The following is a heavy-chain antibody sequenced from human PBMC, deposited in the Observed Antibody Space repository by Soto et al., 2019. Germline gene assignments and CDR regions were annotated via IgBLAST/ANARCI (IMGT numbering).Heavy chain of an antibody. CDR2: IYPGDSDT. J-gene: IGHJ4*02. Sequence: GGSPKISRQGPVNSFTSYWIGWVPQRPGKGREWMGIIYPGDSDTRYSPSFQGKVTISVDKTISTQYLQWRSLEDSDTAMYYCARWSGNHASDFDCWGQGTLVTVSS. CDR1: VNSFTSYW. V-gene: IGHV5-51*01. D-gene: IGHD3-3*01. CDR3: ARWSGNHASDFDC.